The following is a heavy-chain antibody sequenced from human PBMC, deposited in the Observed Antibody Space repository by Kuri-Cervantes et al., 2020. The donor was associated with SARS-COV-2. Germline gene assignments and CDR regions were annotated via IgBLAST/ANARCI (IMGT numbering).Heavy chain of an antibody. V-gene: IGHV3-33*01. CDR2: IWYDGSNK. CDR1: GFTFSSYG. Sequence: GGSLRLSCAASGFTFSSYGMHWVRQAPGKGLEWVAVIWYDGSNKYYADSVKGRFTISRDNSKNTLYLQMNSLRAEDTAVYYCARDYDFWSGNHYYYYGMDVWGQGTTVTVSS. CDR3: ARDYDFWSGNHYYYYGMDV. D-gene: IGHD3-3*01. J-gene: IGHJ6*02.